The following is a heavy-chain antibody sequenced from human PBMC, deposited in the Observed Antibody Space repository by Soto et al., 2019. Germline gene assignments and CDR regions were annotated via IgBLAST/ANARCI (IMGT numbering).Heavy chain of an antibody. CDR1: GFSLSSSGVG. J-gene: IGHJ3*02. Sequence: SGPTLVNPTQTLTLTCTFSGFSLSSSGVGVEWVRQPPGKALEWLALIYANDDKRYSPSVKSRLTITKDTSKNRVILTMTNMDPVDTATYYCGQRLDDGRNSIWGQGTMVTVSS. CDR3: GQRLDDGRNSI. D-gene: IGHD4-17*01. V-gene: IGHV2-5*01. CDR2: IYANDDK.